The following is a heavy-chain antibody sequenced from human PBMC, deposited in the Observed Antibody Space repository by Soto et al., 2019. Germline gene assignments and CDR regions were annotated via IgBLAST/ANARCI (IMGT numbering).Heavy chain of an antibody. J-gene: IGHJ4*02. CDR2: ISSSSSTI. CDR1: GFTFSSYS. V-gene: IGHV3-48*01. Sequence: GGSLRLSCAASGFTFSSYSMNWVRQAPGKGLEWVSYISSSSSTIYYADSVKGRFTISRDNAKNSLYLQMNSLRAEDTAVYYCARLGPLFLEWLSRLPPNDYWGQGTLVTVSS. CDR3: ARLGPLFLEWLSRLPPNDY. D-gene: IGHD3-3*01.